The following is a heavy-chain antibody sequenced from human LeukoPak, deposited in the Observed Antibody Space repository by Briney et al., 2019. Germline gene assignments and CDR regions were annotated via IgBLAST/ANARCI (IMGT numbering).Heavy chain of an antibody. J-gene: IGHJ4*02. Sequence: ASVKVSCKASGFTFSGHYIHWVRQAPGQGLEWMGYINPHSGGTSSPQKFQGRVTMTADTSVSAVYMELSSLTSDDTAMYYCVRDGNELLSKNFDYWGREAWSPSPQ. D-gene: IGHD2-21*02. CDR2: INPHSGGT. CDR1: GFTFSGHY. V-gene: IGHV1-2*02. CDR3: VRDGNELLSKNFDY.